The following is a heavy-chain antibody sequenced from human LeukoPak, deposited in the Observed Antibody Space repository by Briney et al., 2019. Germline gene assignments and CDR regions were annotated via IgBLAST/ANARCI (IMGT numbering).Heavy chain of an antibody. Sequence: SETLSLTCTVSGYSISSGYYWGWIRQPPGQGLEWIGSIYHSGSTYYNPSLKSRFRISVDPTNNRFSLTLSAVTAADTAVYCCARLAGATPFDYWAQGTLVTVSS. CDR1: GYSISSGYY. CDR2: IYHSGST. CDR3: ARLAGATPFDY. D-gene: IGHD1-26*01. V-gene: IGHV4-38-2*02. J-gene: IGHJ4*02.